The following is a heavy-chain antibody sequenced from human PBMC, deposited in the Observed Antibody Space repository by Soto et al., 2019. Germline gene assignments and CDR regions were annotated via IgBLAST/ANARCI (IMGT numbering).Heavy chain of an antibody. D-gene: IGHD3-22*01. Sequence: SVKVSCKASGGTFSSYAISWVRQAPGQGLEWMGGIIPSFGTANYAQKFQGRVTITADESTSTAYMELSSLRSEATAVYYCARMWRGGTMIEYYYYGMDVWGQGTTVTVSS. CDR3: ARMWRGGTMIEYYYYGMDV. V-gene: IGHV1-69*13. CDR2: IIPSFGTA. J-gene: IGHJ6*02. CDR1: GGTFSSYA.